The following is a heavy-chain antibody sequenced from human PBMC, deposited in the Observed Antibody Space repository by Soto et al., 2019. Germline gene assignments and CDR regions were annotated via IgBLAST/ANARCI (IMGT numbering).Heavy chain of an antibody. CDR2: IYHTGTS. V-gene: IGHV4-30-2*01. CDR1: GASISSGDYS. D-gene: IGHD3-16*01. J-gene: IGHJ4*02. Sequence: SETLSLTCSVSGASISSGDYSWSWIRQPPGKGLEWIGYIYHTGTSFYNPSLNERVTISVDRSKNQLSLNLTSVTAADTAVYYCARHQLGERTHCFDLWGQGKLVTVSS. CDR3: ARHQLGERTHCFDL.